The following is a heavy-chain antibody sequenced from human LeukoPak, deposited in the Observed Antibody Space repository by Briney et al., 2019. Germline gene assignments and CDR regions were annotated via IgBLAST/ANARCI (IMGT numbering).Heavy chain of an antibody. CDR3: ARVLHKRNYDSSIYYGY. V-gene: IGHV3-48*01. Sequence: GGSLRLSCAASGFTFSSYSMNWVRQAPGKGLEWVSYISSSSSTIYYADSVKGRFTISRDNAKNSLFLQMNSLRAEDTAVYYCARVLHKRNYDSSIYYGYWGQGTLVTVSS. CDR2: ISSSSSTI. J-gene: IGHJ4*02. D-gene: IGHD3-22*01. CDR1: GFTFSSYS.